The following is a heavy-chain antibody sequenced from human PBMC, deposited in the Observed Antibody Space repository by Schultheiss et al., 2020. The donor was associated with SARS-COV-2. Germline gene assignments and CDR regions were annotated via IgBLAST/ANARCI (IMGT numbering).Heavy chain of an antibody. J-gene: IGHJ6*02. Sequence: GGSLRLSCAASGFIFSSFWMHWVRQAPGKGLEWVGRIKSETDGGTTDYAAPVKGRFTISRDDSKNTLYLQMNSLKTEDTAVYYCTTAVGRPGYYGMDVWGQGTTVTVSS. V-gene: IGHV3-15*01. CDR3: TTAVGRPGYYGMDV. CDR2: IKSETDGGTT. CDR1: GFIFSSFW. D-gene: IGHD6-6*01.